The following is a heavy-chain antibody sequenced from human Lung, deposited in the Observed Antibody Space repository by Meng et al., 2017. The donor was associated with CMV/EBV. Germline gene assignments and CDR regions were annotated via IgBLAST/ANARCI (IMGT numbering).Heavy chain of an antibody. D-gene: IGHD3-10*01. V-gene: IGHV3-49*04. CDR2: IRNRTRGGTT. CDR3: ARGSGSPEN. J-gene: IGHJ4*02. CDR1: GFTFGDYA. Sequence: SCTASGFTFGDYAMTWVRQAPGKRLEWIGFIRNRTRGGTTEYAASVKGRFSILRDDSKSIAYLQMDSVKIEDTGVYFCARGSGSPENWGQGTLVTSSS.